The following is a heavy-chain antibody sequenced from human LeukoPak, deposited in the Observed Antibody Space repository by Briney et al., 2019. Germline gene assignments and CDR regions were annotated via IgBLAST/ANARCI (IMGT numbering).Heavy chain of an antibody. J-gene: IGHJ3*02. D-gene: IGHD3-3*01. V-gene: IGHV1-8*01. CDR2: MNPNSGNA. CDR3: ARNYDFWSGYYGGDAFDI. CDR1: GYTFTSYD. Sequence: ASVKVSCKASGYTFTSYDINWVRQATGQGLEWMGWMNPNSGNAGYAQKFQGRVTMTRNTSISTAYMDLSSLRSEDTAVYYCARNYDFWSGYYGGDAFDIWGQGTMVTVSS.